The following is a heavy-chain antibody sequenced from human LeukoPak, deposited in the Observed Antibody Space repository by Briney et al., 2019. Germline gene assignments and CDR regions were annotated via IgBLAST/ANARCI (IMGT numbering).Heavy chain of an antibody. J-gene: IGHJ3*02. CDR1: GYSFTSYW. CDR3: ARHDSSRSDAFDI. CDR2: IYPGDSDT. V-gene: IGHV5-51*01. Sequence: PGESQKISCKGSGYSFTSYWIGWVRQMPGKGLEWMGIIYPGDSDTRYSPSFQGQVTISADKSISTAYLQWSSLKASDTAMYYCARHDSSRSDAFDIWGQGTMVTVSS. D-gene: IGHD3-22*01.